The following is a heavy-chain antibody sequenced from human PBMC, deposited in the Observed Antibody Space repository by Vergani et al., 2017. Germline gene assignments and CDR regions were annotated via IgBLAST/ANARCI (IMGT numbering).Heavy chain of an antibody. D-gene: IGHD1-14*01. V-gene: IGHV1-2*06. Sequence: QVQLVQSGAEVKRPGASVKVSCKASGNRFTAYSMHWVREAPGQGLEWMGRINLNNGDTQYAPKFQGRVTMTRETSISTGYIELNSLRSDDPAVYYCATNDRARQPPGGYWGQGSLVTVSS. CDR2: INLNNGDT. CDR3: ATNDRARQPPGGY. J-gene: IGHJ4*02. CDR1: GNRFTAYS.